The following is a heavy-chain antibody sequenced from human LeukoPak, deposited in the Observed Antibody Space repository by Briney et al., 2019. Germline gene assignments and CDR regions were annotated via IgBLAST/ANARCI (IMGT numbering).Heavy chain of an antibody. CDR2: IYHSGST. J-gene: IGHJ1*01. D-gene: IGHD2-21*02. CDR3: AKLVTAIVDF. Sequence: SETLSLTCTVSGYSISSGYYWGWIRQPPGKGLEWIGSIYHSGSTYYNPSLKSRVTISLDTSKNQFSLKLSSVTAADTAVYYCAKLVTAIVDFWGQGTLVTVSS. CDR1: GYSISSGYY. V-gene: IGHV4-38-2*02.